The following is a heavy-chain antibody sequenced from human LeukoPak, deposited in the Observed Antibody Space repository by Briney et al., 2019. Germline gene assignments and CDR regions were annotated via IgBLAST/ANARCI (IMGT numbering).Heavy chain of an antibody. CDR3: ARGQLHSTSWYDY. CDR1: GGTFSSYA. V-gene: IGHV1-2*02. CDR2: INPNTGAT. Sequence: ASVKVSCKASGGTFSSYAISWVRQAPGQGLEWMGWINPNTGATKYAQKFQGRVSMTRDTSITTAYMDLSRLTSDDTAIYYCARGQLHSTSWYDYWGQGTLVTVSS. D-gene: IGHD6-13*01. J-gene: IGHJ4*02.